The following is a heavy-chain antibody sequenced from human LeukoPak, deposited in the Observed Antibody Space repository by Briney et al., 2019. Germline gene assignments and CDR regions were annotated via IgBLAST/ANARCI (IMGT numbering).Heavy chain of an antibody. J-gene: IGHJ5*02. CDR2: ITDSPNYV. V-gene: IGHV3-21*01. D-gene: IGHD1-1*01. Sequence: KTGVSLRLSCAASGFTFTNSSMNWIRQAPGKGLEWVSSITDSPNYVEYADSVKGRFTISRDDAKNSLYLQMDSLRADDTAVYYCARDPYQLSWFDPWGQGTLVTVSS. CDR1: GFTFTNSS. CDR3: ARDPYQLSWFDP.